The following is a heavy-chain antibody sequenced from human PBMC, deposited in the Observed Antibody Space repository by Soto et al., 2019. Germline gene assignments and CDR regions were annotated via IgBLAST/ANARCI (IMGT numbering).Heavy chain of an antibody. CDR1: GGSFSGYY. Sequence: NPSETLSLTCAVYGGSFSGYYWSWIRQPPGKGLEWIGEINHSGSTNYNPSLKSRVTISVDTSKNQFSLKLSSVTAADTAVYYCARAGLRFLEWLPQPYNWFDPWGQGTLVTVSS. V-gene: IGHV4-34*01. J-gene: IGHJ5*02. CDR3: ARAGLRFLEWLPQPYNWFDP. CDR2: INHSGST. D-gene: IGHD3-3*01.